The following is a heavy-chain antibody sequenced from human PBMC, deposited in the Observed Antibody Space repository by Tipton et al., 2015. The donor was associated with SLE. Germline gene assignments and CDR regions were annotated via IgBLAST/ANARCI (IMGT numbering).Heavy chain of an antibody. CDR3: ARAMLQRPKHWFDP. J-gene: IGHJ5*02. Sequence: TLSLTCAVYGGSFSGYYWSWIRQPPGKGLEWIGEINQSGNTNYNPSLKSRVTISVDTSKNQFSLKLSSVTAADTAVYYCARAMLQRPKHWFDPWAREPWSPSPQ. CDR1: GGSFSGYY. CDR2: INQSGNT. D-gene: IGHD3-16*01. V-gene: IGHV4-34*01.